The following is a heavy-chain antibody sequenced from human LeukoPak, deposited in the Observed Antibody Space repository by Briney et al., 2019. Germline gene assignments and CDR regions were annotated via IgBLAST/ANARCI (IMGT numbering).Heavy chain of an antibody. J-gene: IGHJ6*02. V-gene: IGHV6-1*01. CDR2: TYYRSKWYN. CDR3: ARDRGQWLADHSPYYYYGMDV. Sequence: SQTLSLTCAISGDGVSSNSAAWNWIRQSPSRGLELLGRTYYRSKWYNDYAVSVKSRITINPDTSKNQFSLQLNSVTPEDTAVYYCARDRGQWLADHSPYYYYGMDVWGQGTTVTVSS. CDR1: GDGVSSNSAA. D-gene: IGHD6-19*01.